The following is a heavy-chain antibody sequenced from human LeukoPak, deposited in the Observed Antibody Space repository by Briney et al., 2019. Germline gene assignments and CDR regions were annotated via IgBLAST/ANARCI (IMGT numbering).Heavy chain of an antibody. V-gene: IGHV3-11*04. D-gene: IGHD5-18*01. CDR2: ISSSGSTI. CDR3: ARALRYGYSYGGSDY. CDR1: GFTFSDYY. Sequence: GGSLRLSCAASGFTFSDYYMSWIRQAPGKGLEWVSYISSSGSTIYYADSVKGRFTISRDDAKNSLYLQMKSLRAEDTAVYYCARALRYGYSYGGSDYWGQGTLVAVSS. J-gene: IGHJ4*02.